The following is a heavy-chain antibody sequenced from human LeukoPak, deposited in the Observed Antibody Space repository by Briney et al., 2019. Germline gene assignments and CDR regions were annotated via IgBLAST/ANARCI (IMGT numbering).Heavy chain of an antibody. CDR2: IYYGGST. CDR3: ARGADSSGYYSIFYFDY. V-gene: IGHV4-59*01. D-gene: IGHD3-22*01. J-gene: IGHJ4*02. Sequence: SETLSLTCTVSGGSISSYYWNWLRQPPGKGLEGIGYIYYGGSTNYNPSRKSRVTISVDTSKNQFSLKLRSVTAADTAVYYCARGADSSGYYSIFYFDYWGQGTLVTVSS. CDR1: GGSISSYY.